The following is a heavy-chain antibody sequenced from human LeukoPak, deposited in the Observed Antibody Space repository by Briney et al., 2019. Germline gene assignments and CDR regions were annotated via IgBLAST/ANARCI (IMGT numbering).Heavy chain of an antibody. V-gene: IGHV4-34*01. D-gene: IGHD6-19*01. J-gene: IGHJ4*02. CDR3: ARGGWYLIF. CDR1: GGLINNYY. CDR2: INHSGST. Sequence: SETLSLTCTVSGGLINNYYWSWIRQPPGKGLEWIGEINHSGSTNYNPSLKSRVTISVDTSKNQFSLKLSSVTAADTAVYYCARGGWYLIFWGQGTLVTVSS.